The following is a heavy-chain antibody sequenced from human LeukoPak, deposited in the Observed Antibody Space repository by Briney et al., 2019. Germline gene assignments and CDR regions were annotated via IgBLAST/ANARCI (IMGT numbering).Heavy chain of an antibody. CDR1: GYTFTSYD. CDR2: ISAYNGNT. V-gene: IGHV1-18*01. Sequence: GASVKVSCRASGYTFTSYDISWVRQAPGQGLEWMGWISAYNGNTNYAQKLQGRVTMTTDTSTNTAYLALRSLRSDDTAIYYCARTEMTTVTTFPYYYYSGMDVWGQGTTVTVSS. J-gene: IGHJ6*02. CDR3: ARTEMTTVTTFPYYYYSGMDV. D-gene: IGHD4-17*01.